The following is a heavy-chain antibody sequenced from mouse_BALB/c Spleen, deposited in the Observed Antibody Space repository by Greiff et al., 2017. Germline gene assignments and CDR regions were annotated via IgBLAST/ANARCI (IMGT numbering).Heavy chain of an antibody. CDR1: GYSITSDYA. J-gene: IGHJ4*01. CDR3: AREGNPGGY. V-gene: IGHV3-2*02. CDR2: ISYSGST. Sequence: EVQLQQSGPGLVKPSQSLSLTCTVTGYSITSDYAWNWIRQFPGNKLEWMGYISYSGSTSYNPSLKSRISITRDTSKNQFFLQLNSVTTEDTATYYCAREGNPGGYWGQGTSVTVSS.